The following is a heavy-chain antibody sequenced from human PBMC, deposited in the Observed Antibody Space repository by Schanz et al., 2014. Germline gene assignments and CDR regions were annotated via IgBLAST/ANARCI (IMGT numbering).Heavy chain of an antibody. CDR2: MSYDGSIK. V-gene: IGHV3-30*18. Sequence: QAQLVESGGGVVQPGRSLRLSCAASGFTFSSYGMHWVRQAPGKGLEWVAAMSYDGSIKYYGDSVKGRFTISRDNSKNTLYLHMNTLRSEYTAVYYCAKDSTHIDIVLVPTAIDYWGQGTLVTVSS. CDR1: GFTFSSYG. J-gene: IGHJ4*02. D-gene: IGHD2-2*01. CDR3: AKDSTHIDIVLVPTAIDY.